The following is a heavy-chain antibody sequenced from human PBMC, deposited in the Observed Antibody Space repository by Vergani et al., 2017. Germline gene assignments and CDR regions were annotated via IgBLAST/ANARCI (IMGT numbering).Heavy chain of an antibody. CDR3: AKVGYYDSSTTTGINDY. V-gene: IGHV1-46*01. CDR1: GYTFTSYY. J-gene: IGHJ4*02. CDR2: INPSGGST. Sequence: QVQLVQSGAEVKKPGASVKVSCKASGYTFTSYYMHWVRQAPGQGLEWMGIINPSGGSTSYAQKFQGRVTMTRDTSTSTVYMELSSLRSEDTAVYYCAKVGYYDSSTTTGINDYWGQGTLVTVSS. D-gene: IGHD3-22*01.